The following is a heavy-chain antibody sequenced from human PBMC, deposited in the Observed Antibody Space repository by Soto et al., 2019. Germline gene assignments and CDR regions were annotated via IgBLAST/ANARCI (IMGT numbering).Heavy chain of an antibody. J-gene: IGHJ4*02. V-gene: IGHV4-39*01. CDR1: GDSIGTTHSY. D-gene: IGHD2-15*01. CDR2: IHYSGST. Sequence: SETLSLTCTVSGDSIGTTHSYWAWIRQSPGKGLEWIGNIHYSGSTYYMPSLRSRVTLSVDTSKNQFSLRLTSVTADDTAVYYCARHEGSGNVWAFDYWGQGTLVTVSS. CDR3: ARHEGSGNVWAFDY.